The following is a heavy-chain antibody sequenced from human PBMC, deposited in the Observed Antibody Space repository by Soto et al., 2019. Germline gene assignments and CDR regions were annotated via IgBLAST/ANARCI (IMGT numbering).Heavy chain of an antibody. D-gene: IGHD6-19*01. J-gene: IGHJ4*02. Sequence: SETLSLTCTVSGGSISSYYWSWIRQPPGKGLEWIGYIYYSGSTNYNPSLKSRVTISVDTSKNQFSLKLSSVTAADTAVYYCARSKSSGWYEAYYFDYWGQGTLVTVSS. CDR3: ARSKSSGWYEAYYFDY. CDR2: IYYSGST. V-gene: IGHV4-59*01. CDR1: GGSISSYY.